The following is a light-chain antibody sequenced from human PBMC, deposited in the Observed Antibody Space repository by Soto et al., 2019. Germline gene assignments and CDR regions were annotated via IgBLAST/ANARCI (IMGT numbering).Light chain of an antibody. V-gene: IGLV1-44*01. CDR3: AAWDDSVNGWV. CDR1: RSTIAINT. Sequence: QAVVTQPPSASEAPGQWVTISCSGGRSTIAINTVNWYLQLPGTAPKLLIYINNQRPSGVSDRFAGSKSRTSASLAITGLQAEDAGDYYCAAWDDSVNGWVFGGGTQVTVL. J-gene: IGLJ3*02. CDR2: INN.